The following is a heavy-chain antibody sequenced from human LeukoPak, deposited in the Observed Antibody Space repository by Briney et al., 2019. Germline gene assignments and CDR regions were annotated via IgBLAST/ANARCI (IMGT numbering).Heavy chain of an antibody. CDR2: ISYDGSNK. J-gene: IGHJ4*02. CDR3: ARALQLLRGYFDY. V-gene: IGHV3-30-3*01. D-gene: IGHD6-6*01. Sequence: GGSLRLSRAASGFTFSSYAMHWVRQAPGKGLEWVAVISYDGSNKYYADSVKGRFTISRDNSKNTLYLQMNSLRAEDTAVYYCARALQLLRGYFDYWGQGTLVTVSS. CDR1: GFTFSSYA.